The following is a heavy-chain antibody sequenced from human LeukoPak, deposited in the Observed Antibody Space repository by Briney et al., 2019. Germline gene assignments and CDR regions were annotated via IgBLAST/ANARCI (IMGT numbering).Heavy chain of an antibody. CDR3: AREGSSWFYYFDY. CDR2: ISYSGNT. V-gene: IGHV4-61*01. CDR1: GGSVSSGSHY. D-gene: IGHD6-13*01. Sequence: SETLSLTCTVSGGSVSSGSHYWNWIRQPPGKGLEWIGYISYSGNTKYNPSLKSRVTISVDTSKNQFSLKLSSVTAADTAVYYCAREGSSWFYYFDYWGQGTLVTVSS. J-gene: IGHJ4*02.